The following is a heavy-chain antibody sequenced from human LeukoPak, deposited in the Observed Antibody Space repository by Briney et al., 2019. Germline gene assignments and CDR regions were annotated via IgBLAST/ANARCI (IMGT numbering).Heavy chain of an antibody. CDR1: GFTVSSNY. Sequence: GGSLRLSCAASGFTVSSNYMSWVRQAPGKGLEWVSVIYSGGSTYYAGSVKGRFTISRDNSKNTLYLQMNSLRAEDTAVYYCARAEGSSSWFDPWGQGTLVTVSS. J-gene: IGHJ5*02. D-gene: IGHD6-13*01. CDR3: ARAEGSSSWFDP. V-gene: IGHV3-66*01. CDR2: IYSGGST.